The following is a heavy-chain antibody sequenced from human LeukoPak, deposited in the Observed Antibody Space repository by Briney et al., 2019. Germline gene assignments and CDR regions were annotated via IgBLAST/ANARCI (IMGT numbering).Heavy chain of an antibody. CDR2: INHSGST. Sequence: SETLSLTCAVYGGSFSGYYWSWIRQPPGKGLEWIGEINHSGSTNYNPSLKSRVTISVDTSKNQFSLKLSSVTAADTAVYYCARMTTVTTSYYYGMDVWGRGTTVTVSS. V-gene: IGHV4-34*01. J-gene: IGHJ6*02. CDR1: GGSFSGYY. D-gene: IGHD4-17*01. CDR3: ARMTTVTTSYYYGMDV.